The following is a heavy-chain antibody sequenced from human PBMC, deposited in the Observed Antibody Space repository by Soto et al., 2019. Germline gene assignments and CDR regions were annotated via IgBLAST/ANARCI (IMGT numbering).Heavy chain of an antibody. D-gene: IGHD3-10*01. J-gene: IGHJ4*02. Sequence: GGSLRLSCAASGFTFSSYGINWVRQAPGKGLEWVAVISYDGSNKYYADSVKGRFTISRDNSKNTLYLQMNSLRAEDTAVYYCARGYYYGSGSYYNRPPAYWGQGTLVTVSS. CDR3: ARGYYYGSGSYYNRPPAY. V-gene: IGHV3-30*03. CDR1: GFTFSSYG. CDR2: ISYDGSNK.